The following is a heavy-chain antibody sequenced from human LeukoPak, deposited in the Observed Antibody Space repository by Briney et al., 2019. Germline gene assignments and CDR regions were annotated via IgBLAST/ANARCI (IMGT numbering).Heavy chain of an antibody. Sequence: SETLSLTCTVSGGSISSYYWSWIRQPPGKGLEWIGYIYDSGSTNYNPSLKSRVTISVDTSKNQFSLKLSSVTAADTAVYYCARGLIYYDSSGYYYFGGWFDPWGQGTLVSVSS. CDR3: ARGLIYYDSSGYYYFGGWFDP. D-gene: IGHD3-22*01. CDR2: IYDSGST. V-gene: IGHV4-59*01. J-gene: IGHJ5*02. CDR1: GGSISSYY.